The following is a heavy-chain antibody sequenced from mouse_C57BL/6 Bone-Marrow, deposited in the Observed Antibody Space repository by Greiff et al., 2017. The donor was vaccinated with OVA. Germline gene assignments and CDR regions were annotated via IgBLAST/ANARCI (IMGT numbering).Heavy chain of an antibody. Sequence: VQLQQPGAELVKPGASVKMSCKASGYTFTSYWITWVKQRPGQGLEWIGDIYPGSGSTNYNEKVKSKATMPVDTSSSTAYMQHSSLTSADSAVYYCAKDDYGSSVSYCYFDVWGTGTTVTVSS. CDR2: IYPGSGST. CDR3: AKDDYGSSVSYCYFDV. CDR1: GYTFTSYW. V-gene: IGHV1-55*01. J-gene: IGHJ1*03. D-gene: IGHD1-1*01.